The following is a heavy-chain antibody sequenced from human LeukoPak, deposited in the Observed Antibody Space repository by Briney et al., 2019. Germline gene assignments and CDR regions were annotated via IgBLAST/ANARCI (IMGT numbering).Heavy chain of an antibody. CDR3: AIIPGAVIAHNDY. V-gene: IGHV4-34*01. Sequence: SETLSLTCAVYGGSFSGYYWSWIRQPPGKGLEWIGEINHSGSTNYNPSLKSRVTISVDTSKNQFSLKLSSVTAADTAVYYCAIIPGAVIAHNDYWGQGTLVTVSS. D-gene: IGHD3-16*02. J-gene: IGHJ4*02. CDR2: INHSGST. CDR1: GGSFSGYY.